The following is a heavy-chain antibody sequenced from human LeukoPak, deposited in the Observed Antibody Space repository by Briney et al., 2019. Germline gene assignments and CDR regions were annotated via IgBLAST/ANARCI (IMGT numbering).Heavy chain of an antibody. V-gene: IGHV1-69*05. CDR1: GYTFTSYG. D-gene: IGHD6-6*01. Sequence: ASVKVSCKASGYTFTSYGISWVRQAPGQGLGWMGGIIPIFGTANYAQKFQGRVTITTDESTSTAYMELSSLRSEDTAVYYCARSYSSSSPFDYWGQGTLVTVSS. J-gene: IGHJ4*02. CDR2: IIPIFGTA. CDR3: ARSYSSSSPFDY.